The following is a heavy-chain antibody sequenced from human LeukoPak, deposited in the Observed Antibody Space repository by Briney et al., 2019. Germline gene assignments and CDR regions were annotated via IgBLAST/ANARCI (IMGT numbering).Heavy chain of an antibody. Sequence: SETLSLTCTVSGGSISSYYWSWIRQPPGKGLEWIGYIYYSGSTNYNPSLKSRVTISVDTSKNQFSLKLSSVTAADTAVYYCARGGYSYGGFDYWGQGTLVTVSS. D-gene: IGHD5-18*01. CDR2: IYYSGST. V-gene: IGHV4-59*12. CDR3: ARGGYSYGGFDY. J-gene: IGHJ4*02. CDR1: GGSISSYY.